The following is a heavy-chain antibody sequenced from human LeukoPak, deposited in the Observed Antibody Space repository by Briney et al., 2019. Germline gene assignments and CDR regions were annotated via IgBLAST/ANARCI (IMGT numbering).Heavy chain of an antibody. D-gene: IGHD2-8*02. Sequence: PGGSLRLSCAASGFTFSSYAMGWVRQAPGKGLEWVSVISGSGGSTYYADSVKGRFTISRDNSKNTLYLQMNSLRAEDTAVYYCAKACCNVVYGPGGWGQGTLVTVSS. CDR1: GFTFSSYA. CDR2: ISGSGGST. CDR3: AKACCNVVYGPGG. V-gene: IGHV3-23*01. J-gene: IGHJ1*01.